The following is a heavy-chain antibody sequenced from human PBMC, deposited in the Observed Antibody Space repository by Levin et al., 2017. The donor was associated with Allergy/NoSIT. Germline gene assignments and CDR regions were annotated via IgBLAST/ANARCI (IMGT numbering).Heavy chain of an antibody. CDR3: ARHDRPAAVHYFYMDV. CDR1: GASISSYY. D-gene: IGHD2-15*01. V-gene: IGHV4-59*01. Sequence: ASETLSLTCTVSGASISSYYWSWLRQSPGKGLEWIAYIHYSGSTNYNPSLKSRVTISADTSKNQLSLKLSSVTAADTAVYYCARHDRPAAVHYFYMDVWGKGTAVTVSS. J-gene: IGHJ6*03. CDR2: IHYSGST.